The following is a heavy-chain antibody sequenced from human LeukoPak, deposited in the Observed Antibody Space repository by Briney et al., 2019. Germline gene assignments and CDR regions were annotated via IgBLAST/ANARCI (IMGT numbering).Heavy chain of an antibody. CDR1: RFTFSNYI. CDR2: ISYDGSNK. Sequence: GGSLRLSCAASRFTFSNYIMHWVRQAPGKGLEWVAVISYDGSNKYYADSVKGRFTISRDNAKNSLYLQMNSLRAEDTAVYYCARVPASPWELVDPWGQGTLVTVSS. D-gene: IGHD1-26*01. J-gene: IGHJ5*02. CDR3: ARVPASPWELVDP. V-gene: IGHV3-30*03.